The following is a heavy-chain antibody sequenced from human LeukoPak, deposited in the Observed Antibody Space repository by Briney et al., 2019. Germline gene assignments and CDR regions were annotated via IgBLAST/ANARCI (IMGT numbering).Heavy chain of an antibody. CDR3: AKVAGDRMDY. J-gene: IGHJ4*02. D-gene: IGHD6-13*01. CDR1: GYTFATYG. V-gene: IGHV1-18*01. CDR2: ISANTGKT. Sequence: GASVKVSCKASGYTFATYGFCWVRQAPGHGLEWMGWISANTGKTDYARKIQGRVTMTTATSTSTAYMQLRRPRPDDTAAYYCAKVAGDRMDYWGQGTLLTVSS.